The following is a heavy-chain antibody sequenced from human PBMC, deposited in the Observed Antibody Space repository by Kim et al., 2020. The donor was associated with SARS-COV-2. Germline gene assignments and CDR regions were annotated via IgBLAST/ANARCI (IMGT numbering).Heavy chain of an antibody. CDR3: ATLHTAAALGVFYYYYGMDV. Sequence: ASVKVSCKASGYTFTGYYMHWVRQAPGQGLEWMGRINPNSGGTNYAQKFQGRVTMTRDTSISTAYMELSRLRSDDTAVYYCATLHTAAALGVFYYYYGMDVWGQGTTVTVSS. D-gene: IGHD6-13*01. CDR1: GYTFTGYY. CDR2: INPNSGGT. V-gene: IGHV1-2*06. J-gene: IGHJ6*02.